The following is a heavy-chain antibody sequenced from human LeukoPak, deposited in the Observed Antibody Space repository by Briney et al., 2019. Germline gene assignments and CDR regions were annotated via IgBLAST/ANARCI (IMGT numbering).Heavy chain of an antibody. D-gene: IGHD3-22*01. CDR2: IKQDGSEK. J-gene: IGHJ4*02. CDR3: ARDLYYYDSSRSDY. V-gene: IGHV3-7*01. Sequence: GGSLRLSCAASGFTFSSYWMSWVRQAPGKGLEWVANIKQDGSEKYYVDSVKGRFTISRDNAKNSLYLQMNSLRAEDTAVYYCARDLYYYDSSRSDYWGQGTLVTVSS. CDR1: GFTFSSYW.